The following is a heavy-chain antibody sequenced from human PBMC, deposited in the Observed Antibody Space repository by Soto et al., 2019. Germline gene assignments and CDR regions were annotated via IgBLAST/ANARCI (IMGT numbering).Heavy chain of an antibody. V-gene: IGHV1-18*01. CDR2: ISAYNGNT. Sequence: ASVKVSCKASGYTFTNFGISWVRQAPGQGLEWMGWISAYNGNTNYAQNFQGRLTITKDTSRNRVVLTMTNMDPVDTATYYCAHTRSWFTYNWFDPWGQGTLVTVSS. D-gene: IGHD3-9*01. CDR3: AHTRSWFTYNWFDP. J-gene: IGHJ5*02. CDR1: GYTFTNFG.